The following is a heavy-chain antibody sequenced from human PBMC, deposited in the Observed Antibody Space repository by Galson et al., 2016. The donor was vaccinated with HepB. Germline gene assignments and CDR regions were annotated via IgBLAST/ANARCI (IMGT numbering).Heavy chain of an antibody. V-gene: IGHV3-9*01. CDR3: AKDISTWRGSGWYVDYYYGMDV. D-gene: IGHD6-19*01. CDR1: GFMFEDFA. CDR2: ISWNNGTT. J-gene: IGHJ6*02. Sequence: SLRLSCAASGFMFEDFAMHWVRQAPGKGLEWVSSISWNNGTTAYADSVKGRFTISRDNAKNSLYLQMNSLKTQDTALYFCAKDISTWRGSGWYVDYYYGMDVWGQGTTVTV.